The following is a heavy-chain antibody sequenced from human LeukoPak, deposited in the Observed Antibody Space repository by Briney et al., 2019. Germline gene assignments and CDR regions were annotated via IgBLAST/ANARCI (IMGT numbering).Heavy chain of an antibody. V-gene: IGHV3-21*01. CDR1: GFTFSSYS. CDR2: ISSSSSYI. Sequence: GGSLRLSCAASGFTFSSYSMNWVRQAPGKGLEWVSSISSSSSYIYYADSVKGRFAISRDNAKNSRYLQMNSLRAEDTAVYYCAREWGIAVIDYWGQGTLVTVSS. J-gene: IGHJ4*02. D-gene: IGHD6-19*01. CDR3: AREWGIAVIDY.